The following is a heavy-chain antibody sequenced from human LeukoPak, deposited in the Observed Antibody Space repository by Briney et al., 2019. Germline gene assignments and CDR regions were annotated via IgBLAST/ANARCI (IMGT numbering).Heavy chain of an antibody. V-gene: IGHV3-11*06. CDR3: ARVPGYSYGALDY. D-gene: IGHD5-18*01. J-gene: IGHJ4*02. CDR2: ISSSSSYT. CDR1: GFTFSDYY. Sequence: PGGSLRLSCAASGFTFSDYYMSWIRQAPGKGLEWVSYISSSSSYTNYADSVKGRCTISRDNAKNSLYLQMNSLRAEDTAVYYCARVPGYSYGALDYWGQGTLVTVSS.